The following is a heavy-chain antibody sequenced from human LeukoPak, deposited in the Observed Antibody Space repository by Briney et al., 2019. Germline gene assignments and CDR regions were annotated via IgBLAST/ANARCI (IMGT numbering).Heavy chain of an antibody. J-gene: IGHJ4*02. V-gene: IGHV3-69-1*01. Sequence: PGGSLRLSCAASGFTLSNYNMNWVRQAPGKGLEWVSSISSSGHIYYADSVKGRFTISRDNAKNSLYLQMNSLRAEDTAVYYCARPYYYDSSGLDYWGQGTLVTVSS. CDR2: ISSSGHI. CDR1: GFTLSNYN. CDR3: ARPYYYDSSGLDY. D-gene: IGHD3-22*01.